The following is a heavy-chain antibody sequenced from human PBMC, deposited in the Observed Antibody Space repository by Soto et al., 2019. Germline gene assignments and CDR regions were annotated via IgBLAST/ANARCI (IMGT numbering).Heavy chain of an antibody. CDR2: IYYSGST. CDR1: GGSISSGGYY. V-gene: IGHV4-31*03. Sequence: TLSLTCTVSGGSISSGGYYWSWIRQHPGKGLEWIGYIYYSGSTYYNPSLKSRVTISVDTSKNQFSLKLSSVTAADTAVYYCARGGYYYGSGSYYLGSALAYWGQGTLVTVSS. J-gene: IGHJ4*02. D-gene: IGHD3-10*01. CDR3: ARGGYYYGSGSYYLGSALAY.